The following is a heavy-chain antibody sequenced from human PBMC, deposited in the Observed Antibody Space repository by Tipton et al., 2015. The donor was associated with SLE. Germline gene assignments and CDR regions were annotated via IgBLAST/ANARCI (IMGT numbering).Heavy chain of an antibody. D-gene: IGHD2-2*02. J-gene: IGHJ3*02. CDR3: VRALWLDKDFAVVPPGIRLRAFDI. CDR2: MCRSGTT. CDR1: GGSISSFY. Sequence: TLSLTCSVSGGSISSFYWSWIRQTPGKRLEWIGYMCRSGTTKYNPSLKSRVTISVDTSKSQFSLKLTSATAADTAVYYCVRALWLDKDFAVVPPGIRLRAFDIWGQGTMVTVSS. V-gene: IGHV4-59*01.